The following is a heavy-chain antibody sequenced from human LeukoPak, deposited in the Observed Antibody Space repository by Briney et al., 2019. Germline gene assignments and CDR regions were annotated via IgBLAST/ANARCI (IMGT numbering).Heavy chain of an antibody. CDR3: ARSRTMRYDILTGHYGMDV. V-gene: IGHV4-59*01. D-gene: IGHD3-9*01. CDR2: IYYSGSI. Sequence: PSETPSLTCTVSGGSISSYYWSWIRQPPGKGLEWIGYIYYSGSINYNPSLKSRVTISVDTSKNQFSLKLSSVTAADTAVYYCARSRTMRYDILTGHYGMDVWGKGTTVTVSS. CDR1: GGSISSYY. J-gene: IGHJ6*04.